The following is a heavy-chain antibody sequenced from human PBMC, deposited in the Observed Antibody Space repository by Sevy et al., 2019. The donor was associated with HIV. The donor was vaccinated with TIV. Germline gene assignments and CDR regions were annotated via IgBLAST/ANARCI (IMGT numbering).Heavy chain of an antibody. CDR1: GYSFTSYW. V-gene: IGHV5-51*01. J-gene: IGHJ1*01. Sequence: GESLKISCKGSGYSFTSYWIGWVRQMPGKGLEWMGIIYPGDSDTRYSPSFQGQVTISADKSIITAYLQWRSLKASDTAKYYCARGHSIAALYSYFQHWGQGTLVTVSS. CDR3: ARGHSIAALYSYFQH. D-gene: IGHD6-6*01. CDR2: IYPGDSDT.